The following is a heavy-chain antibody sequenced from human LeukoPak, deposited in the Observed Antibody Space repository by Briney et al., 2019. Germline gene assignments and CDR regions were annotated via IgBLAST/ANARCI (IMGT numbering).Heavy chain of an antibody. J-gene: IGHJ3*02. D-gene: IGHD2-2*01. CDR3: ATRDIVVVPAATKRTQGAFDI. CDR1: GGTFSSYA. V-gene: IGHV1-69*13. CDR2: IIPIFGTA. Sequence: SVKVSCKASGGTFSSYAISWVRQAPGQGLEWMGGIIPIFGTANYAQKFQGRVTITADESTSTAYMELSSLRSEDTAVYYCATRDIVVVPAATKRTQGAFDIWGQGTMVTVSS.